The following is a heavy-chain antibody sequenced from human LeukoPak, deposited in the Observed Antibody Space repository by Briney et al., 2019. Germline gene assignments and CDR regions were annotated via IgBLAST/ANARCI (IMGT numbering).Heavy chain of an antibody. V-gene: IGHV1-58*01. J-gene: IGHJ4*02. D-gene: IGHD6-19*01. CDR3: AADRSGWYYFDY. Sequence: SVKVSCKASGFTFTSSAVQWVRQARGQRLEWIGWIVVGSGHTNYAQKFQERVTITRDMSTSTAYMELSSLRSEDTAVYYCAADRSGWYYFDYWGQGTLVTVSS. CDR1: GFTFTSSA. CDR2: IVVGSGHT.